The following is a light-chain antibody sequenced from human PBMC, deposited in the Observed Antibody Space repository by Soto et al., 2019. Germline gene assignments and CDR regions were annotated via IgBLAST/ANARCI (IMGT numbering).Light chain of an antibody. CDR1: QSGSSSY. CDR2: GAS. Sequence: EIVLTQSPGTLSLSPGERATLSCRASQSGSSSYLAWYQQKPDQAPRLLIYGASRRATGIPDRFSGSGSGTEFTLSISNLQSEDSAVYCCQQYESWPPLFTFGQGTKVDIK. CDR3: QQYESWPPLFT. V-gene: IGKV3-20*01. J-gene: IGKJ2*01.